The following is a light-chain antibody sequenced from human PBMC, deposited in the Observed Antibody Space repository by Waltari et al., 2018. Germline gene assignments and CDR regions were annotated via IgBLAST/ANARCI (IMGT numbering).Light chain of an antibody. CDR3: SSYAGSNNLV. Sequence: QSALTQPPSASGSRGQSVTISCTGTSSHVGGYNYVSWYQHHPGEAPKPMIFEVNKRPSGVPDRFSGSKSGNTASLTVSGLQAEDDADYYCSSYAGSNNLVFGTGTKVTVL. V-gene: IGLV2-8*01. CDR2: EVN. CDR1: SSHVGGYNY. J-gene: IGLJ1*01.